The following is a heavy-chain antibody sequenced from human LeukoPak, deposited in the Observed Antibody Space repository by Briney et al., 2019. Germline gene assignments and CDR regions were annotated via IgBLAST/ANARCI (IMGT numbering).Heavy chain of an antibody. CDR1: GYTFTGYY. D-gene: IGHD5-12*01. CDR2: INPNSGGT. V-gene: IGHV1-2*04. Sequence: GASVKVSCKASGYTFTGYYMHWVRQAPGQGLEWMGWINPNSGGTNYAQKFQGWVTMTRDTSISTAYMELSRLRSDDTAVYYCARVGGYDYYYFDYWGQGTLVTVSS. CDR3: ARVGGYDYYYFDY. J-gene: IGHJ4*02.